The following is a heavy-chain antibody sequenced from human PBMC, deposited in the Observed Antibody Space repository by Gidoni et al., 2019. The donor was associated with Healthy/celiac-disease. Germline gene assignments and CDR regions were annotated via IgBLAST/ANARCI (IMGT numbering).Heavy chain of an antibody. J-gene: IGHJ4*02. CDR2: INHSGST. CDR1: GGSFSGYY. V-gene: IGHV4-34*01. D-gene: IGHD6-19*01. Sequence: QVQLQQWGAGLLKPSETLSLTCAVYGGSFSGYYWNWIRQPPGKGLEWIGEINHSGSTNYNPSLKSRVTISVDTSKNQFSLKLSSVTAADTAVYYCASLSEQWLAIDYWGQGTLVTVSS. CDR3: ASLSEQWLAIDY.